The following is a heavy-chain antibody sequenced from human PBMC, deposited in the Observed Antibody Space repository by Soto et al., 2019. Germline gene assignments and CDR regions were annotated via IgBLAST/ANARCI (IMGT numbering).Heavy chain of an antibody. CDR2: ISPSDSDS. CDR1: GYSFTNYW. J-gene: IGHJ5*02. D-gene: IGHD4-17*01. CDR3: ARHGFYGDYSSNYFDP. Sequence: LGESLKICFKASGYSFTNYWIAWVRQMPGKGLEYMGIISPSDSDSRYSPSFQGQVTFSADKSSNTAYLQWSGLKASVTAMYYCARHGFYGDYSSNYFDPWGQGTLVTVSS. V-gene: IGHV5-51*01.